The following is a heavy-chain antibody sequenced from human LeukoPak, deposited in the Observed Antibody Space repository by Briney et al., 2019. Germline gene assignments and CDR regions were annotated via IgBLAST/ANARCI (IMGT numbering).Heavy chain of an antibody. CDR1: GGSISSTTYY. V-gene: IGHV4-39*01. CDR2: IYYSGHT. Sequence: SETLSLTCTVSGGSISSTTYYWGWIRQPPGKGLEWIGSIYYSGHTYYTPSLNSRVTISVDTSKNQFSLRLNSVTAVDTAVYYCSGWLGEQLHRAGPTYFNSWGQGTLVSVSS. D-gene: IGHD6-13*01. CDR3: SGWLGEQLHRAGPTYFNS. J-gene: IGHJ4*02.